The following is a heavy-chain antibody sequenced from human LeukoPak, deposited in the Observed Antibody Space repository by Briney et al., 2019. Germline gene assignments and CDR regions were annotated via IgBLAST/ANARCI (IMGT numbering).Heavy chain of an antibody. CDR2: IYSGGST. V-gene: IGHV3-53*01. Sequence: GTSLRLSCAASGFTVSSNYMSWVRQAPGKGLEWVSVIYSGGSTYYADSVKGRFTISRDNSKNTLYLQMNSLRAEDTAVYYCARDPWQQLGFDYWGQGTLVTVSS. J-gene: IGHJ4*02. CDR3: ARDPWQQLGFDY. D-gene: IGHD6-13*01. CDR1: GFTVSSNY.